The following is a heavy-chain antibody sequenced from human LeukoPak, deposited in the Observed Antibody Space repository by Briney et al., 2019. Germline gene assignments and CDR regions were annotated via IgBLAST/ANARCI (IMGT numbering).Heavy chain of an antibody. CDR3: AKEVYGDSYDAFDI. CDR1: GFTFSSYS. D-gene: IGHD4-17*01. CDR2: ISSSSSYI. J-gene: IGHJ3*02. Sequence: GGSLRLSCAASGFTFSSYSMNWVRQAPGKGLEWVSSISSSSSYIYYADSVKGRFTISRDNAKNSLYLQMNSLRAEDTAVYYCAKEVYGDSYDAFDIWGQGTMVTVSS. V-gene: IGHV3-21*04.